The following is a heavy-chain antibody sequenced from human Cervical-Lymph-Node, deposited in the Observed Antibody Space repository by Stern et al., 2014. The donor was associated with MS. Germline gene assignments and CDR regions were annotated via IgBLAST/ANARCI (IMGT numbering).Heavy chain of an antibody. D-gene: IGHD2-21*01. J-gene: IGHJ4*02. V-gene: IGHV3-11*01. CDR2: ISGSGSSV. CDR3: SREPRLTDY. CDR1: GFTFSDHY. Sequence: QVQLVQSGGGLVKPGGSLRLSCVASGFTFSDHYMSWIRQAPGEGLEWVSYISGSGSSVNYADSVQGRFTISRDNAKDSLYLQMNSLRAEDTAVYYCSREPRLTDYWGQGTLVSVSS.